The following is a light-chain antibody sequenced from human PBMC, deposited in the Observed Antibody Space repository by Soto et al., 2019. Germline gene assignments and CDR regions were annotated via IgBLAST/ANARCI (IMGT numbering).Light chain of an antibody. J-gene: IGKJ3*01. CDR1: QSLGGNF. CDR3: QQYGSSPPFT. Sequence: EIVLTQSPGTLSLSPGERATLSCRASQSLGGNFLAWYQQKPGQAPRLLIYGVSNRATGIPDRFSGSGSGTDFTLTISRLEPEDFAVYYCQQYGSSPPFTFGPGTKVDIK. CDR2: GVS. V-gene: IGKV3-20*01.